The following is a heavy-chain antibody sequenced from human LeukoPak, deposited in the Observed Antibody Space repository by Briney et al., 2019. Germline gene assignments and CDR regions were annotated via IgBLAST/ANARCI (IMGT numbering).Heavy chain of an antibody. D-gene: IGHD3-10*01. CDR2: INPNSGGT. J-gene: IGHJ6*03. V-gene: IGHV1-2*02. Sequence: GASVKVSCKASGYTFTGYYMHWVRQAPGQGLEWMGWINPNSGGTNYAQKFQGRVTMTRDTSISTAYMELSRLRSDDTAVYYCASNPYGSGSYYSYYHYYYMDVWGKGTTVTVSS. CDR1: GYTFTGYY. CDR3: ASNPYGSGSYYSYYHYYYMDV.